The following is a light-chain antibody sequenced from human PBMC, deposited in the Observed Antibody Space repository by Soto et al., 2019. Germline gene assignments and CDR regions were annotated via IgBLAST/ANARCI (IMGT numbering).Light chain of an antibody. CDR2: AAS. V-gene: IGKV1-39*01. CDR3: QQSYSTRWT. J-gene: IGKJ1*01. Sequence: DIQMTQSPSSLSASVGDRVTITCRASQSISSYLNWYQQKPGKAPKLLIYAASSLQSGVPSRFSGSGSGTDFTLTISSLQPEDVATYYCQQSYSTRWTLGQGTKVDIK. CDR1: QSISSY.